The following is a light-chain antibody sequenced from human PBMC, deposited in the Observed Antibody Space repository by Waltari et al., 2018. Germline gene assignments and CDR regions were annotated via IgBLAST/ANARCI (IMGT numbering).Light chain of an antibody. J-gene: IGKJ4*01. Sequence: DIKLTQSPSSLSASVGDRVTITSRASQSISTYLSWYQQKPGKAPKLLIYAASRLHSGVPSRFSGSGSGTDFTLTISSLQPEDFATYYCQQGYSTPPRLTFGGGTKVEI. CDR3: QQGYSTPPRLT. CDR2: AAS. CDR1: QSISTY. V-gene: IGKV1-39*01.